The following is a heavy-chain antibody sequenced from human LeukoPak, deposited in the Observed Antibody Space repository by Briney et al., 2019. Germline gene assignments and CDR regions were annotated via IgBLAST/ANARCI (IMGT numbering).Heavy chain of an antibody. J-gene: IGHJ5*02. CDR3: ARLHPVPTSSTPWFDP. CDR1: GYTFTGYY. CDR2: INPNSGGT. V-gene: IGHV1-2*02. Sequence: ASVKVSCKASGYTFTGYYMHWVRQAPGQGLEWMGWINPNSGGTNYAQKFQGRVTMTRDTSISTAYMELSRLRSDDTAVYYCARLHPVPTSSTPWFDPWGQGTLVTVSS. D-gene: IGHD2-2*01.